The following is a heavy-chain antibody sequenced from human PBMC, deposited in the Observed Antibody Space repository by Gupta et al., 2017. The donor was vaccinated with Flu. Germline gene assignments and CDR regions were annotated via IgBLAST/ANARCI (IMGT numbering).Heavy chain of an antibody. J-gene: IGHJ4*02. V-gene: IGHV3-9*01. CDR2: ISWNSGSI. D-gene: IGHD3-22*01. Sequence: DYAMYWVRQFPGKGLEWVAGISWNSGSIGYADSVKGRFTISRDNAKNSLYLQMNSLRVEDTALYYWSNFGGYDYDKLWGQGTLVTVS. CDR1: DYA. CDR3: SNFGGYDYDKL.